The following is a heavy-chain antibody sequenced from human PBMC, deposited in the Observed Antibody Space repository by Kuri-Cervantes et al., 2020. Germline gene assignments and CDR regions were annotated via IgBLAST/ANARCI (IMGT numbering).Heavy chain of an antibody. V-gene: IGHV3-23*01. CDR2: ISGSGGST. J-gene: IGHJ4*02. CDR3: AKALANYLDY. CDR1: GFTFSNYA. Sequence: GESLRLSCAASGFTFSNYAMSWVRQAPGKGLEWVSAISGSGGSTYYADSVKGRFTISRDNSKNMLYLQMNSLRLEDTAVYYCAKALANYLDYWGQGTLVTVSS.